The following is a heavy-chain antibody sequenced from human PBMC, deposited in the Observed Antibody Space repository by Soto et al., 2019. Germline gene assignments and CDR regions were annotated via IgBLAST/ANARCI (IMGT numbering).Heavy chain of an antibody. V-gene: IGHV1-18*01. CDR1: GYTFTSYG. Sequence: ASVKVSCKASGYTFTSYGISWVRQAPGQGLEWMGWIRGYNGNTNYAQKLKGRVTMTTDASTSTAYMEMRSLSSDDKAGYYCARDLFRGDLSWFDPWGQGTLVTVSS. CDR3: ARDLFRGDLSWFDP. D-gene: IGHD3-10*01. CDR2: IRGYNGNT. J-gene: IGHJ5*02.